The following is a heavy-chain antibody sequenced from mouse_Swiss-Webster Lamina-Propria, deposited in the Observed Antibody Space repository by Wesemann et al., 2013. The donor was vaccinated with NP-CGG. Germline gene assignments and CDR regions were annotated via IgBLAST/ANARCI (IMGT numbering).Heavy chain of an antibody. J-gene: IGHJ4*01. CDR1: GYTFTSYW. CDR3: ARNYSNYAYAMDY. D-gene: IGHD2-5*01. Sequence: AGTSVKLSCKASGYTFTSYWMHWVKQRPGQGLEWIGVIDPSDSYTNYNQKFKGKATLTVDTSSSTAYMQLSSLTSEDSAVYYCARNYSNYAYAMDYWGSRNLSHRLL. CDR2: IDPSDSYT. V-gene: IGHV1-59*01.